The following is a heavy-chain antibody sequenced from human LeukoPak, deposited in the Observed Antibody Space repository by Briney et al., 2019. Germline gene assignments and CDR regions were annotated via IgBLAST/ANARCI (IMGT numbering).Heavy chain of an antibody. D-gene: IGHD2-2*01. CDR3: ASPRSRADYYYGMGV. CDR1: GGTFSSYA. V-gene: IGHV1-69*13. CDR2: IIPIFGTA. Sequence: ASVKVSCKASGGTFSSYAISWVRQAPGQGLEWMGGIIPIFGTANYAQKFQGRVTITADESTSTAYMELSSLRSEDTAVYYCASPRSRADYYYGMGVWGQGTTVTVSS. J-gene: IGHJ6*02.